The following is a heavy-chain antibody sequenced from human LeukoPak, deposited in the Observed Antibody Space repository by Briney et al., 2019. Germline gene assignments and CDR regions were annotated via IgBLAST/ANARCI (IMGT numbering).Heavy chain of an antibody. D-gene: IGHD3-10*01. J-gene: IGHJ3*02. Sequence: GSLRLSCAASGFTFSSYGMHWVRQAPGKGLEWIGTLYYSGSTYYNPSLRSRVTIPVDTSMNQFSLKLSSVTAADTAVYYCATYYYGSGHAFDIWGQGTMVTVSS. V-gene: IGHV4-59*05. CDR1: GFTFSSYG. CDR2: LYYSGST. CDR3: ATYYYGSGHAFDI.